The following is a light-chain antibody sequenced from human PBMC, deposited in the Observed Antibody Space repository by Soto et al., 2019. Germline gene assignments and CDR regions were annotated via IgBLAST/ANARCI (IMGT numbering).Light chain of an antibody. CDR3: CSFAGRNTYVV. CDR1: TSDVGHYNF. J-gene: IGLJ2*01. CDR2: RVS. Sequence: QSALIQPRSVSGSPGQSVTISCTGTTSDVGHYNFVSWYQHHPGKAPKPMIYRVSQRPSGVPDRFSGSKSDNTASLTISGLQAEDEAEYYCCSFAGRNTYVVFGGGTKLTVL. V-gene: IGLV2-11*01.